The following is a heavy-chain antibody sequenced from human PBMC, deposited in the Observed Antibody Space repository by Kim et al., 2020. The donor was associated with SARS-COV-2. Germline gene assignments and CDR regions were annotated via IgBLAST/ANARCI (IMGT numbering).Heavy chain of an antibody. V-gene: IGHV3-11*04. CDR1: GFTFSDYY. CDR3: ARDLSGERWFGELSQSGGMDV. J-gene: IGHJ6*02. CDR2: ISSSGSTI. Sequence: GGSLRLSCAASGFTFSDYYMSWIRQAPGKGLEWVSYISSSGSTIYYADSVKGRFTISRDNAKNSLYLQMNSLRAEDTAVYYCARDLSGERWFGELSQSGGMDVWGQGTTVTVSS. D-gene: IGHD3-10*01.